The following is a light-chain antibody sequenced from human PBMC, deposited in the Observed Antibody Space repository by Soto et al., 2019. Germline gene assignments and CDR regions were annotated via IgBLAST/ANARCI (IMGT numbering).Light chain of an antibody. Sequence: HAVVTQEPSLTVSPGGTVTLTCGSSTGAVTSGHYPYWFQQKPGQAPRTLIYDTSNKHSWTPARFSGSLLGGKAALTLSGAQPEDEAEYYCLLSYSGPHVVFGGGTKLTVL. CDR1: TGAVTSGHY. CDR2: DTS. V-gene: IGLV7-46*01. CDR3: LLSYSGPHVV. J-gene: IGLJ2*01.